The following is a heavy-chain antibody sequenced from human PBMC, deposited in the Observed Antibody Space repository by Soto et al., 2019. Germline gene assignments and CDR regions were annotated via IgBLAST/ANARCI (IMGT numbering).Heavy chain of an antibody. CDR1: GFTFSSYW. V-gene: IGHV3-7*01. J-gene: IGHJ3*02. D-gene: IGHD6-6*01. CDR3: ARIAARIGDAFDI. Sequence: GGSLRLSCAASGFTFSSYWMSWVRQAPGKGLEWVANIKQDGSEKYYVDSVKGRFTISRDNAKNSLYLQMNSLRAEDTAVYYCARIAARIGDAFDIWGQGTMVTVSS. CDR2: IKQDGSEK.